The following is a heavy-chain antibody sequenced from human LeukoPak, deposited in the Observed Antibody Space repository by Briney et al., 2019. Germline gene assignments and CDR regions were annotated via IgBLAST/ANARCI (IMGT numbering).Heavy chain of an antibody. J-gene: IGHJ3*02. CDR3: ARGGVTAIRSDAFDI. V-gene: IGHV3-21*01. Sequence: GGSLRLSCAASGFTFSTYDMNWVRQAPGKGLEWVSSLTIDSAYIYYADSVKGRFTVSRDNANNSLYLEMNSLRAEDTAVYYCARGGVTAIRSDAFDIWGHGTMVTVSS. CDR1: GFTFSTYD. CDR2: LTIDSAYI. D-gene: IGHD2-21*02.